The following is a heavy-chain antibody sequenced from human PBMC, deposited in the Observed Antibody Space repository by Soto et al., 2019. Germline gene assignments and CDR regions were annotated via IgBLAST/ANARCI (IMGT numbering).Heavy chain of an antibody. J-gene: IGHJ4*02. CDR1: EFTFANAW. CDR3: TSLYYGH. V-gene: IGHV3-15*01. Sequence: GGSLRLSCAASEFTFANAWISWVRQAPGKGLEWVGRIKSKADGGATDYAAPVKGRFTISRDESQNTLYLQMNSLKTEDTAVYYCTSLYYGHWGQGTLVTVSS. D-gene: IGHD4-17*01. CDR2: IKSKADGGAT.